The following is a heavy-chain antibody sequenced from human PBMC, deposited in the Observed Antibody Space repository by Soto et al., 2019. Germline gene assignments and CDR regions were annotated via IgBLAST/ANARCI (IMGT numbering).Heavy chain of an antibody. CDR3: AKVSSAYYYYGMDV. Sequence: PVGSLRLSCAASGFTFSSYGMHWVRQAPGKGLEWVAVIWYDGSNKYYADSVKGRFTISRDNSKNTLYLQMNSLRAEDTAVYYCAKVSSAYYYYGMDVWGQGTTVTVSS. V-gene: IGHV3-33*06. CDR1: GFTFSSYG. CDR2: IWYDGSNK. J-gene: IGHJ6*02. D-gene: IGHD1-26*01.